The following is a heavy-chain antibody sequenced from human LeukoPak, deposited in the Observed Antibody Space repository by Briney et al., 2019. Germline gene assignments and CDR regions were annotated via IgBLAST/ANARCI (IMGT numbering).Heavy chain of an antibody. CDR3: ARGRSVLRYFDWLPRAYYFDY. J-gene: IGHJ4*02. CDR1: GGSFSSYY. V-gene: IGHV4-34*01. CDR2: INHSGST. D-gene: IGHD3-9*01. Sequence: SETLSLTCAVYGGSFSSYYWSWIRQPPGKGLEWIGEINHSGSTNYNPSLKSRVTISVDTSKNQFSLKLSSVTAADTAVYYCARGRSVLRYFDWLPRAYYFDYWGQGTLVTVSS.